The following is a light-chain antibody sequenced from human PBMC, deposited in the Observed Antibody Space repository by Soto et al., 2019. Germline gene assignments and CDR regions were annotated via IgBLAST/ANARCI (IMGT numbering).Light chain of an antibody. V-gene: IGKV3-11*01. Sequence: EVVLTQSPVTLSLSPGERATLSCRASQSFRGLLAWYQQKPGQAPRFLIYDAYNRATGIPPRFSGSGSGTDFTLTISSIEPEDSAVYYCQQRHMWPLTFGQGTRLEIK. J-gene: IGKJ5*01. CDR1: QSFRGL. CDR3: QQRHMWPLT. CDR2: DAY.